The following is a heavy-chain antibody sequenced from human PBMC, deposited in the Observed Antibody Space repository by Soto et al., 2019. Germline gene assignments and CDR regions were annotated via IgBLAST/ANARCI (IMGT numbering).Heavy chain of an antibody. V-gene: IGHV3-30-3*01. Sequence: QVQLVESGGGVVQPGRSLRLSCAASGFTFSSYAMHWVRQAPGKGLEWVAVISYDGSNKYYADSVKGRFTISRDNSKNXLXLXXNSLRAEDTAVYYCARARRIAVAGTGTYYYYGMDVWGQGTTVTVSS. CDR3: ARARRIAVAGTGTYYYYGMDV. D-gene: IGHD6-19*01. J-gene: IGHJ6*02. CDR1: GFTFSSYA. CDR2: ISYDGSNK.